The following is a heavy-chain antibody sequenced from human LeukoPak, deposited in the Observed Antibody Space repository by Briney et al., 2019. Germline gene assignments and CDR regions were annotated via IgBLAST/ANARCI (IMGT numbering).Heavy chain of an antibody. J-gene: IGHJ6*02. CDR1: GFTFSSNA. CDR3: AKDLSAVRNYYYGMDV. CDR2: ISGSGGST. V-gene: IGHV3-23*01. D-gene: IGHD6-19*01. Sequence: PGGSLRLSCAASGFTFSSNAMSWVRQAPRKGLEWVSAISGSGGSTYYADSVKGRFTISGDNSKNTLYLQMNSLRVEDTAVYYCAKDLSAVRNYYYGMDVWGQGTTVTVSS.